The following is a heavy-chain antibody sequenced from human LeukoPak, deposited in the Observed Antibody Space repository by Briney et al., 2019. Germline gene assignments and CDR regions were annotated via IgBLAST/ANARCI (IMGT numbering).Heavy chain of an antibody. Sequence: GASVKVSCKASGYTFTSYGISWVRQAPGQGLEWMGWISAYNGNTNYAQKLQGRVTMTTDTSTSTAYMELRSLRSDDTAVYYCASYLEDTMVRGVIQYYFDYWGQGTLVTVSS. CDR2: ISAYNGNT. CDR3: ASYLEDTMVRGVIQYYFDY. CDR1: GYTFTSYG. D-gene: IGHD3-10*01. V-gene: IGHV1-18*01. J-gene: IGHJ4*02.